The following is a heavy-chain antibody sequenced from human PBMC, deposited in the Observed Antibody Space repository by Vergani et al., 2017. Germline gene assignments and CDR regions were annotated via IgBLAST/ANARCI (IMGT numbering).Heavy chain of an antibody. V-gene: IGHV4-30-2*01. CDR3: ATPYGILDAFDI. CDR1: GGSISSGYY. J-gene: IGHJ3*02. CDR2: INHSGST. Sequence: QLQLQESGSGLVKPSQTLSLTCAVSGGSISSGYYWSWIRQPPGKGLEWIGEINHSGSTNYNPSLKSRVTISVDTAKNQFSLKLSAVTAADTAVYYCATPYGILDAFDIWGQGTMVTVSS. D-gene: IGHD5-18*01.